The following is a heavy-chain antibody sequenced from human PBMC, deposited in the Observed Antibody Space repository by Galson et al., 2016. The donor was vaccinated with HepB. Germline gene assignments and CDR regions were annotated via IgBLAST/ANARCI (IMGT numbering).Heavy chain of an antibody. J-gene: IGHJ6*02. CDR2: INSKTSGGTT. CDR3: RYGMDV. V-gene: IGHV3-15*01. CDR1: GFTFSNAW. Sequence: SLRLSCAASGFTFSNAWMSWVRQAPGKGLEWVGRINSKTSGGTTDYAAPVKGRFSISRDDSKNTLYPQMNSLKTEDTVVYYCRYGMDVWGQGTTVTVSS.